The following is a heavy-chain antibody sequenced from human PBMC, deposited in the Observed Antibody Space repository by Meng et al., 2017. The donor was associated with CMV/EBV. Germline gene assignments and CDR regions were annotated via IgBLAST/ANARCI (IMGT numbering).Heavy chain of an antibody. D-gene: IGHD2-21*01. CDR2: ISAYNGNT. J-gene: IGHJ4*02. Sequence: ASVKVSCKASGYTFTSYGLSWVRQAPGQGLEWMGWISAYNGNTKYAQKFQGRVTLTTDTSTSTAYMEVRSLRSDDTAVYYCARDLGSIFCGRECYVDYWGQGTLVTVSS. CDR1: GYTFTSYG. V-gene: IGHV1-18*01. CDR3: ARDLGSIFCGRECYVDY.